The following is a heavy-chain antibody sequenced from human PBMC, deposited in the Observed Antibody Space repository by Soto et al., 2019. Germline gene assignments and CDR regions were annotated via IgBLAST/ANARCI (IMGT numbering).Heavy chain of an antibody. D-gene: IGHD3-16*01. CDR1: GGTFSSYA. CDR2: IIPIFGTA. J-gene: IGHJ6*02. V-gene: IGHV1-69*01. Sequence: QVQLVQSGAEVKKPGSSVKVSCKASGGTFSSYAISWVRQAPGQGLEWMGGIIPIFGTANYAQKFQGRVTITADESMSTAYMELSSLRSEDTAVYYCARMGDTDLSDFYYGMDVWGQGTTVTVSS. CDR3: ARMGDTDLSDFYYGMDV.